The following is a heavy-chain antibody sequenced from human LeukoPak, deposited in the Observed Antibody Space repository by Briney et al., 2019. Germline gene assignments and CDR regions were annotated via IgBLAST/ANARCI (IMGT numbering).Heavy chain of an antibody. D-gene: IGHD3-16*01. CDR1: GFTFSSYW. CDR3: ANHRWGYGMDV. V-gene: IGHV3-7*01. Sequence: GGSLRLSCGASGFTFSSYWINWVRQAPGKGLEWVAKIKQDGSEKYYVDSVKGRFTISRDNAKNSLYLQMNSLRAEDTAVYYCANHRWGYGMDVWGQGTTVTVSS. CDR2: IKQDGSEK. J-gene: IGHJ6*02.